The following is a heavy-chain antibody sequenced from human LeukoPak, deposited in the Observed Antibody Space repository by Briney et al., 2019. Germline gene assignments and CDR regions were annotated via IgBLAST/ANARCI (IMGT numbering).Heavy chain of an antibody. CDR1: GFTLSSYW. D-gene: IGHD3-10*01. CDR3: VRDDGVAPYDY. J-gene: IGHJ4*02. Sequence: GGSLRLSCAASGFTLSSYWMSWVRQAPGKGLEWVSVIYSDGSTSYADSVQGRFTISRDNSKNTVYLQMNSLRVEDTALYYCVRDDGVAPYDYWGQGTLVTVSS. CDR2: IYSDGST. V-gene: IGHV3-66*01.